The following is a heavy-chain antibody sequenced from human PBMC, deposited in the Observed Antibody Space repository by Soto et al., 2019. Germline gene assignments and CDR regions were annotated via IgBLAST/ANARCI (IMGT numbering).Heavy chain of an antibody. V-gene: IGHV5-51*01. CDR1: GYSFTSYW. J-gene: IGHJ4*02. Sequence: GESLKISFKGFGYSFTSYWIGWVRQMPGKGLEYMGIIYPGDYDTRYSPSFRGQVSISVDNSISTAYLQWSSLKASDTAIYYCARGLTSFSNPYYFDYWGQGTLVTVSS. CDR3: ARGLTSFSNPYYFDY. CDR2: IYPGDYDT. D-gene: IGHD2-21*02.